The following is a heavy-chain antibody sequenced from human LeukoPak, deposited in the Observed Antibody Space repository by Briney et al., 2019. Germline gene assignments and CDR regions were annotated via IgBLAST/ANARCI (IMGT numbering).Heavy chain of an antibody. CDR3: ANGARYSGTYI. CDR1: GFTFSSYA. CDR2: ISGSGGST. Sequence: PGRSLRLSCAASGFTFSSYAMLWVRQAPGKGLEWVSTISGSGGSTYHADSVKGRFTISRDNSKNTLYLQMDSLRAEDTAVYYCANGARYSGTYIWGQGTLVAISS. D-gene: IGHD1-26*01. V-gene: IGHV3-23*01. J-gene: IGHJ4*02.